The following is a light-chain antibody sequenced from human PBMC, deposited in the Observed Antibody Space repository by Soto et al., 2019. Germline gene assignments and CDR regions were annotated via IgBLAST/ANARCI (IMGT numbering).Light chain of an antibody. CDR2: GAS. CDR3: QQYDTSIT. J-gene: IGKJ5*01. V-gene: IGKV3-20*01. CDR1: QSFSSSY. Sequence: EIVLTQSPGTLSLSPGERATLSCRASQSFSSSYLAWYQQKPGQAPRLLIYGASSRATDIPDRFSSSGSGTDFTLTISRLEPEDFAVYYCQQYDTSITFSQGTRLEI.